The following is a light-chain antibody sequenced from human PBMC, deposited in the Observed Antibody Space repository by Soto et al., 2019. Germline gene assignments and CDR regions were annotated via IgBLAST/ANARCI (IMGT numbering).Light chain of an antibody. CDR3: QPYGAFGGRT. CDR2: GAS. Sequence: IVWTQSPGTLSLSPGERATLSCKASQSVSSSYLAWYQQKPGQAPRLLIYGASSRATGIPDRFSGSGSGTDFTLTISRLESEDFAVYYCQPYGAFGGRTFGGGTKVDI. V-gene: IGKV3-20*01. CDR1: QSVSSSY. J-gene: IGKJ4*01.